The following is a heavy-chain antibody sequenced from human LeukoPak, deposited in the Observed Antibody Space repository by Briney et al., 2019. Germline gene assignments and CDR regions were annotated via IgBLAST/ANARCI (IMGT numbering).Heavy chain of an antibody. CDR3: ARGRYSGTTYYFDY. Sequence: PGGSLRLSCAASGFTFSTSWMSWVRQVPGKGLEWVANIKKDGSETYYVDSVKGRFTISRDNAKNSLYLQMNSLRVEDTAMYYCARGRYSGTTYYFDYWGQGTLVTVSS. J-gene: IGHJ4*02. D-gene: IGHD5-12*01. V-gene: IGHV3-7*03. CDR2: IKKDGSET. CDR1: GFTFSTSW.